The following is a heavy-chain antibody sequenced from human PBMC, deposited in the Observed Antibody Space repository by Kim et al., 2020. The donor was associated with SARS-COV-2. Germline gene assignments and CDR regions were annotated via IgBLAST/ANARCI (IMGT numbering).Heavy chain of an antibody. Sequence: GGSLRLSCAXSGFTFSSYWMSWVRQAPGKGLEWVANIKQDGSEKYYVDSVKGRFTISRDNAKNSVYLQMNSLRAEDTAVYYCARDIGEVGTPTSDYWGQGTLVTVSS. J-gene: IGHJ4*02. D-gene: IGHD3-16*01. CDR2: IKQDGSEK. CDR3: ARDIGEVGTPTSDY. V-gene: IGHV3-7*01. CDR1: GFTFSSYW.